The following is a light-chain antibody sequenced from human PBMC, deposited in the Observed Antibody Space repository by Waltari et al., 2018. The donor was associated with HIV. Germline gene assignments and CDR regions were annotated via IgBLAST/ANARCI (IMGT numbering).Light chain of an antibody. V-gene: IGLV1-44*01. Sequence: QSVLTQPPSASGTPGQRVTISCSGSSSNIGSNTVNWYQQLPGTAPKLLIYSNNRRPSGVPYRFSGSKSGPSASLAISGLQSEDEADYYCAAWDDSLNGWVFGGGTKLTVL. J-gene: IGLJ3*02. CDR2: SNN. CDR3: AAWDDSLNGWV. CDR1: SSNIGSNT.